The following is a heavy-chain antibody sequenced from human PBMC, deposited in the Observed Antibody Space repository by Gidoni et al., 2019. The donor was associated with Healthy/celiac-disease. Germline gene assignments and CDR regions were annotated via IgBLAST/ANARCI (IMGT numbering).Heavy chain of an antibody. Sequence: QLQLQESGPGLVKPSETLSLTCTVSGGSISSSIYYWGWIRQPPGNGLEWIGSIYYSGSTYYNPSLKSRVTISVDTSKNQFSLKLSSVTAADTAVYYCARDRMVTFDYWGQGTLVTVSS. D-gene: IGHD2-21*02. CDR2: IYYSGST. CDR1: GGSISSSIYY. J-gene: IGHJ4*02. V-gene: IGHV4-39*07. CDR3: ARDRMVTFDY.